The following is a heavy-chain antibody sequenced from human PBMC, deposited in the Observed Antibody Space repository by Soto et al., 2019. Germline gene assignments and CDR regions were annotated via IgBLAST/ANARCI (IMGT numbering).Heavy chain of an antibody. V-gene: IGHV1-69*13. J-gene: IGHJ6*02. CDR3: ARDIAVADYYYGMDV. Sequence: ASVKVSCKASGGTLSSYSIRWVRQAPGQGLEWMGGIIPIFGTANYAQKFQGRVTITADESTSTAYMELSSLRSEDTAVYYCARDIAVADYYYGMDVWGQGTTVTVSS. CDR2: IIPIFGTA. D-gene: IGHD6-19*01. CDR1: GGTLSSYS.